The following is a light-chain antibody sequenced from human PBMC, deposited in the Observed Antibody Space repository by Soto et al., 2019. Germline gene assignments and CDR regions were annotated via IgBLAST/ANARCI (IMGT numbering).Light chain of an antibody. J-gene: IGKJ1*01. CDR3: QQNYLSPWT. V-gene: IGKV1-39*01. CDR1: QSIRNF. Sequence: DIQMTQSPSSLSASVGDRVTITCRTSQSIRNFLNWYQQKPGTVPKLLISSSSTLESGVPSRFSGGGSATDFTLTITNLQPEDFATYFCQQNYLSPWTFGPGTRVEIK. CDR2: SSS.